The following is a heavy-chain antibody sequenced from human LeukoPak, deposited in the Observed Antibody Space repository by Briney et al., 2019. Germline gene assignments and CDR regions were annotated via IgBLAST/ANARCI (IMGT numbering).Heavy chain of an antibody. CDR1: GFTFSSYE. J-gene: IGHJ4*02. D-gene: IGHD5-12*01. CDR2: ISSSGSTI. CDR3: ARIMGLRFLYYFDY. Sequence: GGSLRLSCAASGFTFSSYEMNWVRQAPGKGLEWVSYISSSGSTIYCADSVKGRFTISRDNAKNSLYLQMNSLRAEDTAVYYCARIMGLRFLYYFDYWGQGTLVTVSS. V-gene: IGHV3-48*03.